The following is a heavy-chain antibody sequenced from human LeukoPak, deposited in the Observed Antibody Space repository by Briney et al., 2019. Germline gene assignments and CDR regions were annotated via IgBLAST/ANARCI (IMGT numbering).Heavy chain of an antibody. CDR3: TRLGTSGSGSYVSDY. V-gene: IGHV3-73*01. Sequence: GGSLRLSCAASKLNFDDYGMHWVRQASWKGLEWVGRIRSKANSYATAYAASVKGRFTISRDDSKNTAYLQMNSLKTEDTAVYYCTRLGTSGSGSYVSDYWGQGTLVTVSS. D-gene: IGHD3-10*01. J-gene: IGHJ4*02. CDR1: KLNFDDYG. CDR2: IRSKANSYAT.